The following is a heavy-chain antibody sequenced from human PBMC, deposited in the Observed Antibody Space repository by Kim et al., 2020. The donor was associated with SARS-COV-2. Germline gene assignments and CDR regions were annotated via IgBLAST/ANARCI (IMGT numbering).Heavy chain of an antibody. D-gene: IGHD5-18*01. CDR1: GYTFTTFA. CDR3: ARDLVHTGFDY. J-gene: IGHJ4*02. CDR2: IHPGNGNI. V-gene: IGHV1-3*01. Sequence: ASVTVSCKASGYTFTTFAIQWVRQAPGQRLEWMGWIHPGNGNIKYSQHFQDRVTLTWDTSANTAYMEMSSLRSEDTAVYYCARDLVHTGFDYWGQGTLVAVSS.